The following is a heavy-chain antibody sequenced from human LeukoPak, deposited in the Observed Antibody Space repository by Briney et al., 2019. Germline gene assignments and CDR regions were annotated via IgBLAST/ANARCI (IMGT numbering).Heavy chain of an antibody. J-gene: IGHJ5*02. CDR1: GFTFSSYS. CDR3: ARDLVGATNWFDP. V-gene: IGHV3-21*01. CDR2: ISSSSSYI. Sequence: PGGSLRLSCAASGFTFSSYSMNWVRQAPGKGLEWVSSISSSSSYIYYADSVKGRFTISRDNAKNSLYLQMNSLRAEDTAVYYYARDLVGATNWFDPWGQGTLVTVSS. D-gene: IGHD1-26*01.